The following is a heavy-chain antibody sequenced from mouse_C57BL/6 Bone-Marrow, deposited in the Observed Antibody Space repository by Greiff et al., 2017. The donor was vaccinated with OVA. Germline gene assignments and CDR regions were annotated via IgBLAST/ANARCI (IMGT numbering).Heavy chain of an antibody. CDR2: INPYNGGT. CDR3: AREGDSHYYAMDY. J-gene: IGHJ4*01. Sequence: VQLKQSGPVLVKPGASVKMSCKASGYTFTDYYMNWVKQSHGKSLEWIGVINPYNGGTSYNQKFKGKATLTVDKSSSTAYMELNSLTSEDSAVYYCAREGDSHYYAMDYWGQGTSVTGSS. CDR1: GYTFTDYY. D-gene: IGHD2-12*01. V-gene: IGHV1-19*01.